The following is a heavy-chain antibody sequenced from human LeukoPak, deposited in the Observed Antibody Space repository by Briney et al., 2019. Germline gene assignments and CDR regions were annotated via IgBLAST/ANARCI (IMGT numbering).Heavy chain of an antibody. CDR2: ISAYNGNT. CDR3: ARGHPLTYYYDSSGYYFDY. CDR1: GYTFTSYG. Sequence: ASVKVSCKASGYTFTSYGISWVRQAPGQGLEWMGWISAYNGNTNYVQKLQGRVTMTTDTSTSTAYMELRSLRSDDTAVYYCARGHPLTYYYDSSGYYFDYWGQGTLVTVSS. V-gene: IGHV1-18*01. D-gene: IGHD3-22*01. J-gene: IGHJ4*02.